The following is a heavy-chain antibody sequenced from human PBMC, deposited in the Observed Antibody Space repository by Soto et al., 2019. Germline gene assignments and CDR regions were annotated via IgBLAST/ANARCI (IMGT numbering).Heavy chain of an antibody. CDR3: ARHTGSSWKGDYFDY. Sequence: GESLKISCKTSGYSFSSYWIGWVRQVPGKGLEWMAIIDPGDSDTKISPSFQGQVTISVYKSISTAYLQWSSLKASDTAIFYCARHTGSSWKGDYFDYWGQGTLVTVSS. CDR1: GYSFSSYW. J-gene: IGHJ4*02. CDR2: IDPGDSDT. D-gene: IGHD6-13*01. V-gene: IGHV5-51*01.